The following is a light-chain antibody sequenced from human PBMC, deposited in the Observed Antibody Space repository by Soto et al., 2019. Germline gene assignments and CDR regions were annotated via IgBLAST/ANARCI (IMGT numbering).Light chain of an antibody. CDR1: QTVSSTY. CDR3: QQFGSSPIT. J-gene: IGKJ5*01. CDR2: DAS. Sequence: EILLTQSPGTLSLSPGERASLSCRTSQTVSSTYFAWYQQRPGQAPRLLFSDASTRATGIPDRFSCSGSGRDITLTISRLEPEDSAVYFCQQFGSSPITFGQGTRLEIK. V-gene: IGKV3-20*01.